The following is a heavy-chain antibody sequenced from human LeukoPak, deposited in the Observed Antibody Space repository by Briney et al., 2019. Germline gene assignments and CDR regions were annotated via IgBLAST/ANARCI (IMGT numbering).Heavy chain of an antibody. CDR2: LFYSGNT. Sequence: SETLSLTCTVSGGSISTYYWSWIRQPPGKGLEWIGHLFYSGNTRYNPSLKSRITISEDTSKNQFSLKLSSVTAADTAVHYCAKSPSGRGGYNWFDPWGQGTLVTVFS. V-gene: IGHV4-59*01. CDR3: AKSPSGRGGYNWFDP. J-gene: IGHJ5*02. CDR1: GGSISTYY. D-gene: IGHD3-16*01.